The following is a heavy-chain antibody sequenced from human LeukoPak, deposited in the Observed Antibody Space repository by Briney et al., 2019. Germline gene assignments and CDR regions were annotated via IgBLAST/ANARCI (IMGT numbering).Heavy chain of an antibody. CDR2: IYHSGST. Sequence: SETLSLTCTVSGGSLSSGGYYWSWIRQPPGKGLEWIGYIYHSGSTYYNPSLKSRVTISVDRSKNQFSLKLSSVTAADTAVYYCARGVRIAVAGLDYWGQGTLVTVSS. CDR1: GGSLSSGGYY. V-gene: IGHV4-30-2*01. CDR3: ARGVRIAVAGLDY. J-gene: IGHJ4*02. D-gene: IGHD6-19*01.